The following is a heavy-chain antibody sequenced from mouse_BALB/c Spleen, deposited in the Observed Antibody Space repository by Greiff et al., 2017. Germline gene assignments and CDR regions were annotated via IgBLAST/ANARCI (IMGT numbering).Heavy chain of an antibody. D-gene: IGHD2-3*01. V-gene: IGHV14-4*02. CDR2: IDPENGDT. CDR3: ARGLLRYFDY. CDR1: GFNIKDYY. Sequence: EVQLQQSGAELVRSGASVKLSCTASGFNIKDYYMHWVKQRPEQGLEWIGWIDPENGDTEYAPKFQGKATMTVDKSSSTAYMELARLTSEDSAIYYCARGLLRYFDYWGQGTTLTVSS. J-gene: IGHJ2*01.